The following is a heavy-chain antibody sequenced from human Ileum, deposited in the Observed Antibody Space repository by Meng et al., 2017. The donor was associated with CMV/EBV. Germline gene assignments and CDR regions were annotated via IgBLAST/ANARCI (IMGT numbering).Heavy chain of an antibody. V-gene: IGHV7-4-1*02. CDR3: ARDGLSGRYFDY. J-gene: IGHJ4*02. CDR2: INTNTGNP. Sequence: QVQLVHSGSELKKPGASVKVSCKASGYTFTDYAINWMRQAPGQRPEWMGWINTNTGNPTYARGFTGRFVFSLDSSVSTAYVEISSLKAEDTAVYYCARDGLSGRYFDYWGQGTLVTVSS. CDR1: GYTFTDYA. D-gene: IGHD1-26*01.